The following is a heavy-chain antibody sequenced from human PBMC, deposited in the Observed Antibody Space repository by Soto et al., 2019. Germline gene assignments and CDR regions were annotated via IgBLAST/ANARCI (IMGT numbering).Heavy chain of an antibody. Sequence: QVQLVQSGAEVKKPGSSVKFSCKASGGTFSSYAISWVRQAPGQGLEWMGGIIPIPGTANYAQKFQGRVTITADESTSTAYMELSSLRSEDTAVYYCARLQGSSTSLEIYYYYYYGMDVWGQGTTVTVSS. CDR3: ARLQGSSTSLEIYYYYYYGMDV. J-gene: IGHJ6*02. CDR2: IIPIPGTA. V-gene: IGHV1-69*01. CDR1: GGTFSSYA. D-gene: IGHD2-2*01.